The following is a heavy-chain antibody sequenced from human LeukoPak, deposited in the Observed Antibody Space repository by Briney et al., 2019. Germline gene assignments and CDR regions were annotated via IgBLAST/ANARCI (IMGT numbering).Heavy chain of an antibody. D-gene: IGHD6-13*01. CDR1: GYSFTSYW. Sequence: GESLKISCKGSGYSFTSYWIGWVRQMPGKGLECMGIIYPGDSDTRYSPSFQGQVTISADKSTSTASLQWSSLKASDTAMYYCARQLSSTWYSDYWGQGTLVTVSS. CDR3: ARQLSSTWYSDY. CDR2: IYPGDSDT. V-gene: IGHV5-51*01. J-gene: IGHJ4*02.